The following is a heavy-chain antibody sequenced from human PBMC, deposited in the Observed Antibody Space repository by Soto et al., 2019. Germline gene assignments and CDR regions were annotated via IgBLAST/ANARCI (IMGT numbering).Heavy chain of an antibody. CDR3: ARSKPTMVRGVTWFDP. J-gene: IGHJ5*02. CDR2: IYPGDSDT. Sequence: GESLKISCKGSGYSFTSYWIGWVRQMPGKGLEWMGIIYPGDSDTRYSPSFQGQVTISADKSISTAYLQWSSLKASDTAMYYCARSKPTMVRGVTWFDPRGHGTLVTVSS. V-gene: IGHV5-51*01. CDR1: GYSFTSYW. D-gene: IGHD3-10*01.